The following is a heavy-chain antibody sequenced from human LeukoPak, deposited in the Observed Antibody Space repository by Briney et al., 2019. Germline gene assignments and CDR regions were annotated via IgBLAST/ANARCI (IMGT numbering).Heavy chain of an antibody. J-gene: IGHJ4*02. D-gene: IGHD3-10*01. V-gene: IGHV4-59*01. CDR1: GGSISSYY. CDR2: IYYSGST. Sequence: SETLSLTCTVSGGSISSYYWSWIRQPPGKGLEWIGYIYYSGSTNYNPSLKSRVTISVDTSKNQFSLKLSSVTAADTAVYYCARVAYYYGSGSYYAPLDYWGQGTLVTVSS. CDR3: ARVAYYYGSGSYYAPLDY.